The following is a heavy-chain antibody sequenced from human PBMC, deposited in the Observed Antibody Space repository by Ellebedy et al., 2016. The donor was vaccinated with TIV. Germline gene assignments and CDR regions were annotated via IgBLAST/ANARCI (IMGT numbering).Heavy chain of an antibody. CDR1: EFTFSSYW. D-gene: IGHD4/OR15-4a*01. V-gene: IGHV3-74*01. J-gene: IGHJ4*02. CDR2: ISSDGSRT. CDR3: AKGGGTVVDY. Sequence: GESLKISCAASEFTFSSYWMHWVRQAPGKGLVWVSRISSDGSRTSYADSVKGRFTISRDNAKNTLHLQMNSLRAEDTAVYYCAKGGGTVVDYWGQGTLVTVSS.